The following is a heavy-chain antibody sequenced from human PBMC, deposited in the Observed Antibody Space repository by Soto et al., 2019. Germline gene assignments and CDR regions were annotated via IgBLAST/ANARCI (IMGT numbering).Heavy chain of an antibody. Sequence: QVQLVESGGGVVQPGRSLRLSCAASGFTFSSYTMHWVRQAPGKGLEWVALISYDGSNKYYADSVKGRFTISRDNSTNTLYLQMNSLRAEDTAVYYCARGAGIAVAGTSFDYWGQGTLVTVSS. CDR2: ISYDGSNK. CDR3: ARGAGIAVAGTSFDY. J-gene: IGHJ4*02. CDR1: GFTFSSYT. D-gene: IGHD6-19*01. V-gene: IGHV3-30-3*01.